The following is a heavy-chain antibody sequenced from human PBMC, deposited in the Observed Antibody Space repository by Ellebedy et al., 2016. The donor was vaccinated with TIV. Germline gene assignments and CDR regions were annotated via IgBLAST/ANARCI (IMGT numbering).Heavy chain of an antibody. CDR2: IRQEGDEI. V-gene: IGHV3-7*01. J-gene: IGHJ5*02. D-gene: IGHD4-17*01. Sequence: GESLKISCAASGFNFRSYWMTWVRQAPGKGLEWVAKIRQEGDEIYYVESVKGRFTLSRDNAKNSLFIQMNSLSVEETAVYYFARRASYGDYAVQVNPWFDPWGQGTLVTVSS. CDR1: GFNFRSYW. CDR3: ARRASYGDYAVQVNPWFDP.